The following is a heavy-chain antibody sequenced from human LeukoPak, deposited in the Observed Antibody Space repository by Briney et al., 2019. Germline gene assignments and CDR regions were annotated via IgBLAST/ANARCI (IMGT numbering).Heavy chain of an antibody. J-gene: IGHJ4*02. CDR1: GFPFNNFG. CDR2: ISSDGNDK. Sequence: QPGGSLRLSCAASGFPFNNFGMHWVRQAPGKGLEWVAVISSDGNDKYYANAVKGRFTISRDNSMNTLYLQMSSLRVEDTAIYYCAKDLTTLTLGKDYWGQGTLVTVSS. CDR3: AKDLTTLTLGKDY. D-gene: IGHD4-17*01. V-gene: IGHV3-30*18.